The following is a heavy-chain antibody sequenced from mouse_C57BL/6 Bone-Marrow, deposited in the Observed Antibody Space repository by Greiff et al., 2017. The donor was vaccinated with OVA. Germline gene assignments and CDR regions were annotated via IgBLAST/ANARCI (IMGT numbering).Heavy chain of an antibody. Sequence: EVQLLESGGGLVKPGGSLKLSCAASGFTFSDYGMHWVRQAPEKGLEWVAYISSGSSTIYYADTVKGRFTISRYNAKNTLFLQMTSLRSEDTAMYYCARRDYYGIWYFDVWGTGTTVTVSS. CDR3: ARRDYYGIWYFDV. D-gene: IGHD1-1*01. J-gene: IGHJ1*03. V-gene: IGHV5-17*01. CDR2: ISSGSSTI. CDR1: GFTFSDYG.